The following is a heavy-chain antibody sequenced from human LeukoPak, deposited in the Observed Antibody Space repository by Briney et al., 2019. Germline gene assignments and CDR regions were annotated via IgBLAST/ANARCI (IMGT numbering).Heavy chain of an antibody. D-gene: IGHD1-26*01. J-gene: IGHJ4*02. Sequence: PGGSLRLSCAASGFTFSSYAMSWVRQAPGKGLEWVSAVSASGDTTDYADSVKGRFTISRDNSKHTVYLQMHSLSADDTATYYCATHDVFVGYFDYWGQGTLVTVSS. V-gene: IGHV3-23*01. CDR1: GFTFSSYA. CDR2: VSASGDTT. CDR3: ATHDVFVGYFDY.